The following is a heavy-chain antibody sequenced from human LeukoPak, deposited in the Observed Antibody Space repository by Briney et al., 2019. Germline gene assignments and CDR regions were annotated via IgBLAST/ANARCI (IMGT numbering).Heavy chain of an antibody. CDR2: ISSSSSTI. CDR1: GFTFRSYS. J-gene: IGHJ2*01. CDR3: AREAAAYWYFDL. Sequence: GGSLRLSCAASGFTFRSYSMNWVRRSPGKGPEWVSYISSSSSTIYYADSVKGRFTISRDNAKNSLYLQMNSLRAEDTAVYYCAREAAAYWYFDLWGRGTLVTVSS. V-gene: IGHV3-48*01. D-gene: IGHD2-2*01.